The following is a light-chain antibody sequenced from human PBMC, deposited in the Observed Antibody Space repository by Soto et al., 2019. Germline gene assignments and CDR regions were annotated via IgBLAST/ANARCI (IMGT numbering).Light chain of an antibody. V-gene: IGLV2-14*01. J-gene: IGLJ3*02. Sequence: QSALTQPASVSGSPGQSITISCTGASSDVGDNKYVSWYQQPPDKAPKLIIYEVYHRPSGVSNRFFGSKSGNTASLTISGLQAEDEADYFCCSYTSSGTWVFGGGTQLTVL. CDR3: CSYTSSGTWV. CDR1: SSDVGDNKY. CDR2: EVY.